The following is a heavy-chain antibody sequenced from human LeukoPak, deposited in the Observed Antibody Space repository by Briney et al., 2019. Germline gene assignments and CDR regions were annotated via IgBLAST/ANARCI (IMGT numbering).Heavy chain of an antibody. Sequence: PSETLSLTCTVSGGSISSYYWSWIRQPPGKGLEWIGYIYYSGSTNYNPSLKSRVTISVDTSKNQFSLKLSSVTAADTAVYYCAKDPGGTKEWDEPYFDYWGQGTLVTVSS. CDR1: GGSISSYY. D-gene: IGHD1-14*01. CDR2: IYYSGST. V-gene: IGHV4-59*12. J-gene: IGHJ4*02. CDR3: AKDPGGTKEWDEPYFDY.